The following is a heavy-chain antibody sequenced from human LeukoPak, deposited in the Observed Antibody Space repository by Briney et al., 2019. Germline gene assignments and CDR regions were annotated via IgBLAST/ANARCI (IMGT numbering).Heavy chain of an antibody. CDR1: GYTFTGYY. CDR3: ARDLAYGDYIFDY. J-gene: IGHJ4*01. CDR2: INPNSGGT. V-gene: IGHV1-2*02. D-gene: IGHD4-17*01. Sequence: GASVKVSCKASGYTFTGYYMHWVRQAPGQGLEWMGWINPNSGGTNYGQKFQGRVTMTRDTSISTDYMELSRLRSDDTAVYYCARDLAYGDYIFDYWGRGTLVTVSS.